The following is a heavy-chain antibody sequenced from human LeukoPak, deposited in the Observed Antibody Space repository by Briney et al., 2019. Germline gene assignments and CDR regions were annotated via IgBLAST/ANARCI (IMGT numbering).Heavy chain of an antibody. V-gene: IGHV3-53*04. CDR2: IYSGGST. J-gene: IGHJ4*02. CDR3: ARGIAAAGTEYFDY. Sequence: GGSLRLSCAASGFTFSSYAMSWVRQAPGKGLEWVSVIYSGGSTYYADSVKGRFTISRHNSKNTLYLQMSSLRAEDTAVYYCARGIAAAGTEYFDYWGQGTLVTVSS. CDR1: GFTFSSYA. D-gene: IGHD6-13*01.